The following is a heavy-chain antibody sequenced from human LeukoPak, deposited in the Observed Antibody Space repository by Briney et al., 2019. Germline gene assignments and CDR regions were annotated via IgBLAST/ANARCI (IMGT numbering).Heavy chain of an antibody. V-gene: IGHV3-30-3*01. CDR3: ARDVTIDY. D-gene: IGHD1-1*01. CDR1: GFTFSSYA. CDR2: ISYDGSNK. Sequence: PGGSLRLSCAASGFTFSSYAMHWVRQAPGKGLEWVAVISYDGSNKYYADSVKGRFTISRDNSKSTLYLQMNSLRAEDTAVYYCARDVTIDYWGQGTLVTVSS. J-gene: IGHJ4*02.